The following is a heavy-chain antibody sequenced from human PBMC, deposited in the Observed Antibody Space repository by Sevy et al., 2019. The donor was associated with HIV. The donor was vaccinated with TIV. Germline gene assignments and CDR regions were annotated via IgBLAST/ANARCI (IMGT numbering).Heavy chain of an antibody. CDR1: GFTFSHHN. V-gene: IGHV3-48*02. Sequence: GGSLRLSCAASGFTFSHHNMNWVRQAPGKGLEWISYISKSGSTTYFADSVRGRFTISRDNAKNSLFLEMHSLTDEDTAVYYCAREENRELGTIPLDSWVRGIQVTVS. CDR2: ISKSGSTT. J-gene: IGHJ4*02. CDR3: AREENRELGTIPLDS. D-gene: IGHD7-27*01.